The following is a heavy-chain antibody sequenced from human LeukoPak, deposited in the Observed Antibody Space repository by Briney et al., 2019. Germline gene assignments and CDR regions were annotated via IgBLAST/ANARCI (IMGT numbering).Heavy chain of an antibody. Sequence: GGSLRLSCAASGFAFDVYAMTWVRQAPGKGLEWVSGISAGGSSTYYADSVKGRFTISRDNPKNTMYLQMNSLRGEDTAVYYCAKDPRGSLERRGHFDFWGQGTLVTVSS. CDR3: AKDPRGSLERRGHFDF. J-gene: IGHJ4*02. CDR1: GFAFDVYA. D-gene: IGHD1-1*01. V-gene: IGHV3-23*01. CDR2: ISAGGSST.